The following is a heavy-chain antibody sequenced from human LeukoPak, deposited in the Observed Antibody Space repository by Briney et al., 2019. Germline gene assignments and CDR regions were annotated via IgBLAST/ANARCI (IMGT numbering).Heavy chain of an antibody. CDR1: GYTFTSYG. CDR3: VRNHKYSSSWYYFDY. D-gene: IGHD6-13*01. J-gene: IGHJ4*02. V-gene: IGHV1-18*01. Sequence: ASVKVSCKASGYTFTSYGISWVRQAPGQGLEWMGWISAYNSNTNYAQNLQGRVTMTTDTSTSTAYMELRSLRSDDTAVFYCVRNHKYSSSWYYFDYWGQGTLVTVSS. CDR2: ISAYNSNT.